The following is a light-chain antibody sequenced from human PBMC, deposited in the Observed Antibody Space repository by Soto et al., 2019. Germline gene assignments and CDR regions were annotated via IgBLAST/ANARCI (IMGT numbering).Light chain of an antibody. Sequence: IPLTPSPSSLSASVGDRVTISCRASQGIANFLAWYQQKPGKAPKLLIYGASTLQSGVPSRFSGSRSGTDFPLTISSLQPEDFATYYCQQLNSFPIPFGPGTKVDIK. V-gene: IGKV1-9*01. CDR3: QQLNSFPIP. CDR1: QGIANF. J-gene: IGKJ3*01. CDR2: GAS.